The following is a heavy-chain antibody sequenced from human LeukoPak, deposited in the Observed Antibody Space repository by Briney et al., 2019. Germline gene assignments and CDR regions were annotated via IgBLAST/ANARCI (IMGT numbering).Heavy chain of an antibody. Sequence: SETLSLTCTVSGGSISSGAYYWGWVRQGTGKGLEWLGYMYYSGSNYYNPSRRSLATISEKTSKKQFSVKLRSVAAADTAVYYCARLAIGSGYYNWYFDIWGRGTLVTVSS. V-gene: IGHV4-31*01. J-gene: IGHJ2*01. CDR3: ARLAIGSGYYNWYFDI. CDR2: MYYSGSN. D-gene: IGHD3-3*01. CDR1: GGSISSGAYY.